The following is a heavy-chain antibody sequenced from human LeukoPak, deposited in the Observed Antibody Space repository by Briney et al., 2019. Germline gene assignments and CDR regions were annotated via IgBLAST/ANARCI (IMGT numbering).Heavy chain of an antibody. Sequence: ASVKVSCKASGYTFTSYGISWVRQAPGQGLEWMGWISAYNGNTNYAQKLQGRVTMTTDTSTSTAYMELRSLRSDDTAVYYCARGKSPYYYDSSGYLTEFDPWGQGTLVTVST. CDR3: ARGKSPYYYDSSGYLTEFDP. J-gene: IGHJ5*02. V-gene: IGHV1-18*01. CDR1: GYTFTSYG. D-gene: IGHD3-22*01. CDR2: ISAYNGNT.